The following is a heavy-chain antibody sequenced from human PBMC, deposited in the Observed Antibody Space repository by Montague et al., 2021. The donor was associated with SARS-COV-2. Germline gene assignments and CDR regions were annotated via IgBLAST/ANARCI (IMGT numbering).Heavy chain of an antibody. CDR2: ISWNSGRI. Sequence: SLRLSCEAYGFTFDDYAMHWVRQVPGKGLEWVSGISWNSGRIGYXDSXRGRFTISRDNAKNSLYLQMNSLRAEDTALYFCAKGTTTGYFYGTDVWGQGTTVTVSS. V-gene: IGHV3-9*01. D-gene: IGHD1-1*01. CDR1: GFTFDDYA. J-gene: IGHJ6*02. CDR3: AKGTTTGYFYGTDV.